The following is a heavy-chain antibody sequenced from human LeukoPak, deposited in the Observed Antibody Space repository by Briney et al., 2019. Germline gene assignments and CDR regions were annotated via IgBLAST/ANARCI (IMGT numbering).Heavy chain of an antibody. CDR3: ASLSSSWPTA. CDR2: ISSSSSYI. Sequence: GGSLRLSCAASGFTFSSYSMNWVRQAPGKGLEWVTSISSSSSYIYYADSVKGRFTISRDNAKNSLYLQMNSLRAEDTAVYYCASLSSSWPTAWGQGTLVTVSS. D-gene: IGHD6-13*01. CDR1: GFTFSSYS. J-gene: IGHJ5*02. V-gene: IGHV3-21*01.